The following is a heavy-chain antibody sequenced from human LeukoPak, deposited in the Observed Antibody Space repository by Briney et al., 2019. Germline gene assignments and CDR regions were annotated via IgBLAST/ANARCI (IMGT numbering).Heavy chain of an antibody. CDR3: ARDRAYSTYDY. V-gene: IGHV3-7*01. D-gene: IGHD2/OR15-2a*01. CDR2: IKEDGSVK. J-gene: IGHJ4*02. Sequence: PGGALRLSCTGSGVSFSNAWMTCGRQAPGKGLEWVADIKEDGSVKNYVEYVKGRFTISRDNAKNSLHLQMSSLRLEDTAVYYCARDRAYSTYDYWGQGTLVRVSS. CDR1: GVSFSNAW.